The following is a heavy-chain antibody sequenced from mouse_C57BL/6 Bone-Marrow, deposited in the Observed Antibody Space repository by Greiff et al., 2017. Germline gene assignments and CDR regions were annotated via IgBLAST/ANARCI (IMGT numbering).Heavy chain of an antibody. CDR1: GYTFTSYW. V-gene: IGHV1-69*01. CDR3: ARPYGSSFFAY. CDR2: IDPSDSYT. J-gene: IGHJ3*01. Sequence: QVQLQQPGAELVKPGASVKMSCKASGYTFTSYWMHWVKQRPGQGLEWIGEIDPSDSYTNYNQKFKGKSTLTVDKSSSTAYMQLSSLTSEDSAVYYCARPYGSSFFAYWGQGTLVTVSA. D-gene: IGHD1-1*01.